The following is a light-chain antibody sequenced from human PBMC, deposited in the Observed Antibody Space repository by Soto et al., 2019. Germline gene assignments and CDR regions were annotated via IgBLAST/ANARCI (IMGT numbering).Light chain of an antibody. CDR3: QQFAGS. CDR1: QSVRSN. CDR2: GAS. Sequence: EIVLTQSPGTLSPSPGERATLSCRASQSVRSNLAWYQQKPGQAPRLLIYGASTRASGIPDRFRGRGSGTDFTLIISRLEPEDFAVYYCQQFAGSFGGGTKVDIK. J-gene: IGKJ4*02. V-gene: IGKV3-20*01.